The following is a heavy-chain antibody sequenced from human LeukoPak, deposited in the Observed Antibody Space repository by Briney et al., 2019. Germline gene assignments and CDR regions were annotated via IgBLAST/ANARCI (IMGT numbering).Heavy chain of an antibody. CDR1: GGSFSGYY. Sequence: SETLSLTCAVYGGSFSGYYWSWIRQPPGKGLEWIGEINHSGSTNYNPSLKSRVTISVDTSKNQFSLKLSSVTAADTAVYYCARQDGSGSYYNRIKVFGYWGQGTLVTVSS. D-gene: IGHD3-10*01. J-gene: IGHJ4*02. V-gene: IGHV4-34*01. CDR3: ARQDGSGSYYNRIKVFGY. CDR2: INHSGST.